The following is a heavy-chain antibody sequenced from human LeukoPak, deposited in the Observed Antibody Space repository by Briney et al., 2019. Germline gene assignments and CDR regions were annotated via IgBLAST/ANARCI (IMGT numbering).Heavy chain of an antibody. CDR2: IYYSGST. CDR3: ARQGYCSSTSCPFGFDP. V-gene: IGHV4-59*08. D-gene: IGHD2-2*01. CDR1: GGSISSYY. Sequence: ASETLSLTCTVSGGSISSYYWSWIRQPPGKGLEWIGYIYYSGSTNYNPSLKSRVTISVDTSKNQFSLRLSSVTAADTAVYYCARQGYCSSTSCPFGFDPWGQGTLVTVSS. J-gene: IGHJ5*02.